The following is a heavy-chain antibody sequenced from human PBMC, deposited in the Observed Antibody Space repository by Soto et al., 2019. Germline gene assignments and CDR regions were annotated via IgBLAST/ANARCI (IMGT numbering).Heavy chain of an antibody. D-gene: IGHD6-13*01. CDR2: IDPGRAT. V-gene: IGHV4-34*01. CDR3: ASATRAGNHFDY. CDR1: GGSFSEYY. J-gene: IGHJ4*02. Sequence: SQTLSLTCAVYGGSFSEYYWSWIRQPPGKGLEWIGEIDPGRATNYNPSLKTRVSIAVDTSKNQVSLKVTSVTAADTAVYYCASATRAGNHFDYCGEGALVTVSS.